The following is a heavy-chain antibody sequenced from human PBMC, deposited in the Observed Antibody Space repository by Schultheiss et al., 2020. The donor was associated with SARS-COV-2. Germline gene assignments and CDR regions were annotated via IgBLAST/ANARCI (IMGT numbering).Heavy chain of an antibody. D-gene: IGHD3-22*01. CDR1: GYTFTSYG. CDR3: ARRWTYYYDSSGSGGAFDI. CDR2: INPNSGGT. J-gene: IGHJ3*02. Sequence: ASVKVSCKASGYTFTSYGISWVRQAPGQGLEWMGWINPNSGGTNYAQKFQGRVTMTRDTSISTAYMELSRLRSDDTAVYYCARRWTYYYDSSGSGGAFDIWGQGTMVTVSS. V-gene: IGHV1-2*02.